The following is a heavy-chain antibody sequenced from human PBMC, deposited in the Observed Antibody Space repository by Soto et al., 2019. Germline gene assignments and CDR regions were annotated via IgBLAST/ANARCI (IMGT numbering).Heavy chain of an antibody. V-gene: IGHV4-39*01. J-gene: IGHJ4*02. CDR3: ARLTFWSGYYPDY. Sequence: SETLSLTCTVSGGSISSSSYYWGWIRQPPGKGLEWIGSIYYSGSTYYNPSLKSRVTISVDTSKNQFSLKLSSVTAADTAVYYCARLTFWSGYYPDYWGQGTLVTVSS. D-gene: IGHD3-3*01. CDR1: GGSISSSSYY. CDR2: IYYSGST.